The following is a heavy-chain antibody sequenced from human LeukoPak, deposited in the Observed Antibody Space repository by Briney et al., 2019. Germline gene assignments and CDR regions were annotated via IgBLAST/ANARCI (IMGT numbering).Heavy chain of an antibody. CDR3: AKVSDYGDYHFDY. V-gene: IGHV3-23*01. D-gene: IGHD4-17*01. CDR2: ISGSGGST. J-gene: IGHJ4*02. CDR1: GFTFSTYG. Sequence: GGSLRLSCAASGFTFSTYGMSWVRQAPGKGLEWVSAISGSGGSTYYADSVKGRFTISRDNSKNTLYLQMNSLRAEDTAVYYCAKVSDYGDYHFDYWGQGTLVTVSS.